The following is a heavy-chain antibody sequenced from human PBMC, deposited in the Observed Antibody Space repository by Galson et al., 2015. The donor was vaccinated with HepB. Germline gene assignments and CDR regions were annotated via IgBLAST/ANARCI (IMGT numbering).Heavy chain of an antibody. CDR3: ARMGGWLLIYGSGADAFDI. CDR1: GFTFSSYW. Sequence: SLRLSCAASGFTFSSYWMHWVRQAPGKGLVWVSRINSDGSSTSYADSVKGRFTISRDNAKNTLYLQMNSLRAEDTAAYYCARMGGWLLIYGSGADAFDIWGQGTMVTVSS. V-gene: IGHV3-74*01. J-gene: IGHJ3*02. D-gene: IGHD3-10*01. CDR2: INSDGSST.